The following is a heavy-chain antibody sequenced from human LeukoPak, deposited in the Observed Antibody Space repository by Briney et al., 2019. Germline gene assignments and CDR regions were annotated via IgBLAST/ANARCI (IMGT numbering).Heavy chain of an antibody. J-gene: IGHJ4*02. Sequence: ASVKVSCKASGYTFTGYYMHWVRQAPGQGLEWMGWINPNSGGTNYAQKFQGWVTMTRDTSISTAYMELSRLRSDDTAVYYCARAHDGSGSSDFDYWGQGTLVTVSS. CDR2: INPNSGGT. D-gene: IGHD3-10*01. V-gene: IGHV1-2*04. CDR3: ARAHDGSGSSDFDY. CDR1: GYTFTGYY.